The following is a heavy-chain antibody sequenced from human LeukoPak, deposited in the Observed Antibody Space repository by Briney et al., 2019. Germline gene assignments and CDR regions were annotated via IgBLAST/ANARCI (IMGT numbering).Heavy chain of an antibody. Sequence: GGSLRLSCLTSGFTFSDYFMNWIRQAPGKGPEWLSFINSDGNNIYYRDSVKGRFTISRDNAKKTLYLEMNNLRVDGTAIYYCATSRVFDFWGQGTLVAVSS. J-gene: IGHJ4*02. CDR3: ATSRVFDF. V-gene: IGHV3-11*04. CDR2: INSDGNNI. CDR1: GFTFSDYF.